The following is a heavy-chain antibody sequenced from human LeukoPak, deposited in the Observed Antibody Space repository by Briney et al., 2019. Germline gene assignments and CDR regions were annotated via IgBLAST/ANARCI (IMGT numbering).Heavy chain of an antibody. J-gene: IGHJ4*02. V-gene: IGHV3-48*02. Sequence: GGSLRLSCVASGFTFSRFGMNWVRQAPGKGLEWISYISSSSSAIYYADSAKGRFTISRDNGKNSLYLQMNSLRDEDTAVYYCAQKGGTDHWGQGTLVTVSS. CDR3: AQKGGTDH. CDR2: ISSSSSAI. D-gene: IGHD2-15*01. CDR1: GFTFSRFG.